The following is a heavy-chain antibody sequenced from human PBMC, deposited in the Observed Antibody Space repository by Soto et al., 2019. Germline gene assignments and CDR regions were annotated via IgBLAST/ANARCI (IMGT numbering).Heavy chain of an antibody. CDR1: GFIFRTYN. D-gene: IGHD7-27*01. Sequence: EVQLVESGGGLVQPGGSLRLSCAASGFIFRTYNMNWVRQAPGKGLEWVSYISSSSNTMYYADSVKGRFTISRDNAKNSLYLQMDSLRDDDTAVYYCASTVGTRSLARDFDCWGQGTLVTVAS. CDR2: ISSSSNTM. V-gene: IGHV3-48*02. CDR3: ASTVGTRSLARDFDC. J-gene: IGHJ4*02.